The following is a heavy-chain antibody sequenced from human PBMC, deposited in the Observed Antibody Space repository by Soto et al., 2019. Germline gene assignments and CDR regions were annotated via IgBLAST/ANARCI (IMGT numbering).Heavy chain of an antibody. CDR3: ARVGGSYYFDY. Sequence: RXSVKVSCKASGYLFTSYGISWVRQAPGQGLEWMGWISAYNGNINYAQKLQGRVTMTTDTSTSTAYMELRSLRSDDTAVYYCARVGGSYYFDYCSQRTLVTVSS. CDR2: ISAYNGNI. D-gene: IGHD1-26*01. V-gene: IGHV1-18*04. CDR1: GYLFTSYG. J-gene: IGHJ4*02.